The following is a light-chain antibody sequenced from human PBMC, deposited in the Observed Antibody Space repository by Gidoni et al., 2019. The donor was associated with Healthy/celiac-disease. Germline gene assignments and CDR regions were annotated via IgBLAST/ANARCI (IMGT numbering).Light chain of an antibody. Sequence: EIVLTQSPDFQSVTPKEKVTITCRASQSIRSSLHWYQEKPDHSPKLLIKYASQSVSGVPSRFSGSGSGTDFTLTINSLEAEDAATYYCQQSSSLQWTFXPXTKVEIK. J-gene: IGKJ1*01. V-gene: IGKV6-21*01. CDR1: QSIRSS. CDR2: YAS. CDR3: QQSSSLQWT.